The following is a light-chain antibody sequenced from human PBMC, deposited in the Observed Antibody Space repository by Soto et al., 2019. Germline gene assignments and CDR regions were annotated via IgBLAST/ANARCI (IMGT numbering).Light chain of an antibody. CDR2: DNT. CDR1: TSNLGAGYD. J-gene: IGLJ1*01. CDR3: QSYDNILRAYV. Sequence: QSVLTQPASVSGAPGQTVSISCTGTTSNLGAGYDVHWYQHLPGTAPTLLISDNTNRPSGVPDRFSGSKSGSSASLAISGLQSEDEADYYCQSYDNILRAYVFGPGTKVSVL. V-gene: IGLV1-40*01.